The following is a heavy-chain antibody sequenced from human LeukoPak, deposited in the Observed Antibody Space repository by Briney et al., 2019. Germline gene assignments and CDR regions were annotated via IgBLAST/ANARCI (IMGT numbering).Heavy chain of an antibody. Sequence: GGSLRLSCAASGFTLSSYSMNWVRQAPGKGLEWVSSISSSSYIYYADSVKGRFTISRDNAKNSLYLQMNSLRAEDTAVYYCAKGPIPGFDYWGQGALVTVSS. J-gene: IGHJ4*02. CDR1: GFTLSSYS. CDR3: AKGPIPGFDY. CDR2: ISSSSYI. V-gene: IGHV3-21*04.